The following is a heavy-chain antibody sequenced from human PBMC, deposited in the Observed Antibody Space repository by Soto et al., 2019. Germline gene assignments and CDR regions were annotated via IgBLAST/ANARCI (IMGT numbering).Heavy chain of an antibody. V-gene: IGHV4-61*01. CDR3: ARSGSGSGWL. CDR2: IYYSGST. CDR1: GGSVSSGRFY. Sequence: QVQLQESGPGPVKPSETLSLTCTVSGGSVSSGRFYWSWIRQPPGKGLEWIGYIYYSGSTKYNSSLRSRVTISVDTSKNQFSLKLTSVTAADTAVYYCARSGSGSGWLGGQGTLVTVSS. D-gene: IGHD6-19*01. J-gene: IGHJ4*02.